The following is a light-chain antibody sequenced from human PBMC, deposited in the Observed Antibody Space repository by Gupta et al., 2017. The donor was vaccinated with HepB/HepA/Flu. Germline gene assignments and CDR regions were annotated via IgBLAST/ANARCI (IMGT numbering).Light chain of an antibody. CDR1: SSNIGAGYD. Sequence: QSVLTQPPSLSGPPGKRVTIPCTRSSSNIGAGYDVHWYQQLPGTAPKLLIYGNSNRPSGVPDRFSGSKSDTSASLAITGLQAEDEADYYCQSYDSSLSGLVFGTGTKVTVL. CDR2: GNS. J-gene: IGLJ1*01. V-gene: IGLV1-40*01. CDR3: QSYDSSLSGLV.